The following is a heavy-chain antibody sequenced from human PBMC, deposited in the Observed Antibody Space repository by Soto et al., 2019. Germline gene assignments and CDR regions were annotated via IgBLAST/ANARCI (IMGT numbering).Heavy chain of an antibody. CDR3: AKDQNGPFDY. D-gene: IGHD2-8*01. Sequence: QVQLVESGGGVVQPGRSLRLSCAASGFTFSSYGMHWVRQAPGKGLEWVAVISYDGSNKYYADSVKGRFTISRDNSKNTLYLQMNSLRAEDTAVYYCAKDQNGPFDYWGQGTLVTVSS. J-gene: IGHJ4*02. V-gene: IGHV3-30*18. CDR1: GFTFSSYG. CDR2: ISYDGSNK.